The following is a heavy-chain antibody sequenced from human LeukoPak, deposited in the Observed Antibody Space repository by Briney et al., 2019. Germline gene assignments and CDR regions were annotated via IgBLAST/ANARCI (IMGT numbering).Heavy chain of an antibody. Sequence: GGSLRLSCAASGFIFSKNDMSWVRQAPGKGLEWVSAISSSGGNTYYADSVKGRFTISRDNSKNTLYLQMNSLRAEDTAVYYCAKAPDGFGWYDQHWGQGTLVTVSS. J-gene: IGHJ1*01. V-gene: IGHV3-23*01. D-gene: IGHD6-19*01. CDR2: ISSSGGNT. CDR3: AKAPDGFGWYDQH. CDR1: GFIFSKND.